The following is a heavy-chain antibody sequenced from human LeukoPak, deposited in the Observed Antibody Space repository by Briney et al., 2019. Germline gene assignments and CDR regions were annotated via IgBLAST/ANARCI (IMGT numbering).Heavy chain of an antibody. J-gene: IGHJ6*02. D-gene: IGHD3-10*01. V-gene: IGHV3-23*01. CDR2: ISGGGSST. Sequence: GGSLRLSCAASGFTFSSYAMSWVRQAPGKGLEWVSGISGGGSSTHYADSVKGRFTISRDNVKKSLYLQMNSLRVEDTAVYYCARGSSSYYGLDVWGQGTTVTVSS. CDR3: ARGSSSYYGLDV. CDR1: GFTFSSYA.